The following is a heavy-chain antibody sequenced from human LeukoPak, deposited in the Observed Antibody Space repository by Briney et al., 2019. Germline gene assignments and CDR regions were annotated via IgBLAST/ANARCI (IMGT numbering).Heavy chain of an antibody. V-gene: IGHV6-1*01. J-gene: IGHJ4*02. CDR2: TFYRSKWYN. CDR1: GDSVSSNTAA. Sequence: SQTLSLTCAISGDSVSSNTAAWNWIRQSPSRGLEWLGRTFYRSKWYNDYAVSVKSRVTINPETSKNQSSLQLNSVTPEDTAVYFCARDGWPAFDYWGQGTLVTVSS. D-gene: IGHD2-15*01. CDR3: ARDGWPAFDY.